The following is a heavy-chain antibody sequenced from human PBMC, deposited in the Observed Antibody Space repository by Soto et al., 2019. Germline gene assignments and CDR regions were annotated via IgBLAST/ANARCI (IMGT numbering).Heavy chain of an antibody. CDR1: DGSFSGYY. D-gene: IGHD3-10*01. CDR3: ARSGWGGSMMRY. Sequence: QVQLHQWGAGLLKPSETLSLTCVVYDGSFSGYYWSWIRQPPGKGLEWIGEINHSGTTNDNPSLKIRVTISVYTSKKQFSLKVNSVTDADTAIYYCARSGWGGSMMRYWGQGTRVIVSS. CDR2: INHSGTT. J-gene: IGHJ4*02. V-gene: IGHV4-34*01.